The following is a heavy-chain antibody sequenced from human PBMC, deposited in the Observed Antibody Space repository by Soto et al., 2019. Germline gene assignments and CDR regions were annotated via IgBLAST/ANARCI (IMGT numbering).Heavy chain of an antibody. CDR1: GFIFRTSW. J-gene: IGHJ4*02. CDR3: ARDVGPNTLDY. V-gene: IGHV3-7*03. CDR2: INVDGGEL. Sequence: EVQLVESGGGLVQPGGSLRLSCEASGFIFRTSWMTWVRQPPGKGLEWVASINVDGGELYYVGSVRGRFTVSRDNAKNALYLHMNSLRAEDTAVYYCARDVGPNTLDYWGQGTLVTVSS.